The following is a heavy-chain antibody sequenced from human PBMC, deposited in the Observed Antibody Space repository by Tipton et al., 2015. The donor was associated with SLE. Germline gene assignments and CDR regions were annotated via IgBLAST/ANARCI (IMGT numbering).Heavy chain of an antibody. Sequence: TLSLTCTVSGGSISSGGYYWSWIRQHPGKGLEWIGYIYYSGSTYYNPSLKSRVTISVDTSKNQFSLKLSSVTAADTAVYYCARDKVEQQLAIFVYWGQGTLVTVSS. J-gene: IGHJ4*02. CDR1: GGSISSGGYY. V-gene: IGHV4-31*03. CDR3: ARDKVEQQLAIFVY. D-gene: IGHD6-13*01. CDR2: IYYSGST.